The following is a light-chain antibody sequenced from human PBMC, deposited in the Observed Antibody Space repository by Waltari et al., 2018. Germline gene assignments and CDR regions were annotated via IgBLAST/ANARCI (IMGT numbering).Light chain of an antibody. V-gene: IGKV3-11*01. CDR2: DAS. CDR3: QQRSNWQGT. Sequence: EIVLTQSPATLSLSPGERATLSCRASQSVSSYLGWYQQKHGQAPRLLIYDASNRATGIPVRFSGSGSGTDFTLTISSLEPEDFAVYYCQQRSNWQGTFGQGTKLEI. J-gene: IGKJ2*01. CDR1: QSVSSY.